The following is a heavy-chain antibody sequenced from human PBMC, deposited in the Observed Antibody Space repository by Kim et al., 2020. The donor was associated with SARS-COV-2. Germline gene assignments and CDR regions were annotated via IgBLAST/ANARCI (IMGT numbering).Heavy chain of an antibody. CDR1: GDSVSSNSVA. J-gene: IGHJ4*02. CDR3: ARVVGSSWFDD. D-gene: IGHD6-13*01. Sequence: SQTLSLTCVISGDSVSSNSVAWNWIRQSPSRGLEWLVRTYYRSKWYNDYAVSVQSRITINPDTSKNQLSLQLNSVTPEDTAVYYCARVVGSSWFDDWGQGTLVTVSS. V-gene: IGHV6-1*01. CDR2: TYYRSKWYN.